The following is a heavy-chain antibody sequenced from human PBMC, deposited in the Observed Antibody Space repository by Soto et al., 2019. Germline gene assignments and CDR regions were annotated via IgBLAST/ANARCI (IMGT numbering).Heavy chain of an antibody. Sequence: PGGSLRLSCAASGFTFDDYAMHWVRQAPGKGLEWVSGISRNSGSIGYADSVKGRFTISRDNAKNSLYLQMNSLRAEDTALYYCAKTYCSGGSCYKGAFDIWGQGTMVTV. CDR3: AKTYCSGGSCYKGAFDI. J-gene: IGHJ3*02. D-gene: IGHD2-15*01. V-gene: IGHV3-9*01. CDR2: ISRNSGSI. CDR1: GFTFDDYA.